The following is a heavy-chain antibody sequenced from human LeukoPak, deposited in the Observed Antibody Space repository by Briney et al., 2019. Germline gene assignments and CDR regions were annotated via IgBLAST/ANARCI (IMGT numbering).Heavy chain of an antibody. CDR3: ARLSYSRGWAIDY. D-gene: IGHD6-19*01. J-gene: IGHJ4*02. V-gene: IGHV4-4*07. Sequence: PSETLSLTCTVSGGFISSYYWSWIRQPAGKGLEWIGSIYTSGRTNYNPSLKSRVTMSVDTSKTQFSLKLSPVTAAATAVYYCARLSYSRGWAIDYWGQGTLVTVSS. CDR1: GGFISSYY. CDR2: IYTSGRT.